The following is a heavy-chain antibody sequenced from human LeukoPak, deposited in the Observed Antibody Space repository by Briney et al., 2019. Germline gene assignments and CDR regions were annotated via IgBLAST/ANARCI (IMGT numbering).Heavy chain of an antibody. J-gene: IGHJ4*02. CDR3: ARTVAGSGIDYFDY. Sequence: GGSLRLSCAASGFTVSSNYMSWVRQAPGKGLEWVSVIYSGGGAYYADSVEGRFTISRDNSKNTLYLQMNTLGAEDTAVYYCARTVAGSGIDYFDYWGQGTLVTVSS. CDR2: IYSGGGA. V-gene: IGHV3-53*01. CDR1: GFTVSSNY. D-gene: IGHD6-19*01.